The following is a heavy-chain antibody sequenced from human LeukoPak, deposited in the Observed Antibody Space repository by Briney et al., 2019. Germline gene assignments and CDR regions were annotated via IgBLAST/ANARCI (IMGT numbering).Heavy chain of an antibody. J-gene: IGHJ4*02. CDR2: IRYDGSNK. CDR3: ASPSITIFGVVTDSAFDY. V-gene: IGHV3-30*02. D-gene: IGHD3-3*01. Sequence: GGSLRLSCAASGFTFSSYGMHWVRQAPGKGLEWVAFIRYDGSNKYYADSVKGRFTISRDNSKNTLYLQMNSLRAEDTAVYYCASPSITIFGVVTDSAFDYWGQGTLVTVSS. CDR1: GFTFSSYG.